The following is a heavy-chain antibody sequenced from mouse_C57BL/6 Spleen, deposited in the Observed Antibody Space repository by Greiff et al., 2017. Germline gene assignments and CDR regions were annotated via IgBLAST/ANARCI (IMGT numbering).Heavy chain of an antibody. J-gene: IGHJ2*01. D-gene: IGHD1-3*01. V-gene: IGHV1-54*01. CDR1: GYAFTNYL. Sequence: VQLQQSGAELVRPGTSVKVSCKASGYAFTNYLIEWVKQRPGQGLEWIGVINPGSGGTNYNEKFKGKGTLTADKSSSTAYMQLSSLTSEDSAVYFCARKRGSRDVGYYYFDFWGPGTTLTVSS. CDR3: ARKRGSRDVGYYYFDF. CDR2: INPGSGGT.